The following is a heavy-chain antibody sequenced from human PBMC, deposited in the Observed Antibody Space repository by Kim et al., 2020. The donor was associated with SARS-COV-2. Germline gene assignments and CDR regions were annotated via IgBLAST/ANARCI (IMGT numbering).Heavy chain of an antibody. Sequence: ASVKVSCKASGYTFSDYYMHWVRQAPGQGLEWMGRINPNTGGTNYAQKFQGRVTMTRDTSINTAYMELTRLRSDDTAFYYCVRDHITLEPVFDYWGRGTLVTVSS. CDR1: GYTFSDYY. CDR3: VRDHITLEPVFDY. V-gene: IGHV1-2*06. CDR2: INPNTGGT. J-gene: IGHJ4*02. D-gene: IGHD1-1*01.